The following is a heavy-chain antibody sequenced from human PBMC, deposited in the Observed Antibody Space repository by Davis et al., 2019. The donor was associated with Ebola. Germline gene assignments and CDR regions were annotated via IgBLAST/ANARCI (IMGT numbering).Heavy chain of an antibody. D-gene: IGHD7-27*01. CDR1: GGSVSNYY. Sequence: MPSETLSLTCTVSGGSVSNYYWSWIRQPPGKGLEWIGYIYYRGSTNYNPSLKSRVTISVDTSKNQFSLKLSSVTAADTAVYYCARLYWGGDYWGQGTLVTVSS. CDR3: ARLYWGGDY. J-gene: IGHJ4*02. V-gene: IGHV4-59*02. CDR2: IYYRGST.